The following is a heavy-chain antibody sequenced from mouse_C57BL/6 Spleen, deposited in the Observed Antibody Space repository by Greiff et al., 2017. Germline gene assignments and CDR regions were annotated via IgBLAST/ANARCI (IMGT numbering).Heavy chain of an antibody. CDR1: GYTFTDYY. D-gene: IGHD1-1*01. CDR2: INPNNGGT. J-gene: IGHJ4*01. Sequence: VQLQQSGPELVKPGASVKISCKASGYTFTDYYMDWVKQSHGKSLEWIGDINPNNGGTSYNQKFKGKATLTVDKSSSTAYMELRSLTSEDSAVYYCARGAGYYGSTVYYAMDYWGQGTSVTVSS. V-gene: IGHV1-26*01. CDR3: ARGAGYYGSTVYYAMDY.